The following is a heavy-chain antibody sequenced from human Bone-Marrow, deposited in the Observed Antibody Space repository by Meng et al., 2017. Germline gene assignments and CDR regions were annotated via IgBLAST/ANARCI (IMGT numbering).Heavy chain of an antibody. Sequence: VQWVPSGVEVKRPGSSVKVSCKASGGNFSSYAISWVRQAPGQGLEWMGGIIPIFGTANYAQKFQGRVTITTDESTSTAYMELSSLRSEDTAVYYCAGKTYSSGWGEYFQHWGQGTLVTVSS. J-gene: IGHJ1*01. CDR2: IIPIFGTA. CDR1: GGNFSSYA. CDR3: AGKTYSSGWGEYFQH. V-gene: IGHV1-69*05. D-gene: IGHD6-19*01.